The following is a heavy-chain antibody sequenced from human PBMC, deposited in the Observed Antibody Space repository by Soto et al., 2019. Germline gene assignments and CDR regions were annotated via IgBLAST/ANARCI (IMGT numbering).Heavy chain of an antibody. CDR2: IYSGGST. D-gene: IGHD3-10*01. Sequence: SLRLSCAASGFTVSSNYMSWVRQAPGKGLEWVSVIYSGGSTYYADSVKGRFTISRDNSKNTLYLQMNSLRAEDTAVYYCARHRSQSPLNWFDPWGQGTLVTVSS. CDR3: ARHRSQSPLNWFDP. J-gene: IGHJ5*02. CDR1: GFTVSSNY. V-gene: IGHV3-53*01.